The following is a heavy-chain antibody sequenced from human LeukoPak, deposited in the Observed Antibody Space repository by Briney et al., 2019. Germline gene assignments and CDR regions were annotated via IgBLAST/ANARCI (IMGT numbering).Heavy chain of an antibody. V-gene: IGHV3-23*01. J-gene: IGHJ4*02. D-gene: IGHD3-22*01. Sequence: GGSLRLSCAASAFTFSSYAMSWVRQAPGKGLEWVSAISGSGGITYYADSVKGRFTISRDNSKNTLYLQMNSLRAEDTAVYYCAKTRLSSVVITNFDYWGQGTLVTVSS. CDR1: AFTFSSYA. CDR2: ISGSGGIT. CDR3: AKTRLSSVVITNFDY.